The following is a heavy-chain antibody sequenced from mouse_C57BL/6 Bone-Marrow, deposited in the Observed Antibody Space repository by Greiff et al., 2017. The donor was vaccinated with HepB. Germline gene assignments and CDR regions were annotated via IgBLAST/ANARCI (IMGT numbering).Heavy chain of an antibody. V-gene: IGHV1-22*01. Sequence: DVQLQESGPELVKPGASVKMSCKASGYTFTDYNMHWVKQSHGKSLEWIGYINPNNGGTSYNQKFKGKATLTVNKSSSTAYMELRSLTSEDSAVYYCARSDYYGTDYWGQGTTLTVSS. CDR1: GYTFTDYN. CDR2: INPNNGGT. CDR3: ARSDYYGTDY. D-gene: IGHD1-1*01. J-gene: IGHJ2*01.